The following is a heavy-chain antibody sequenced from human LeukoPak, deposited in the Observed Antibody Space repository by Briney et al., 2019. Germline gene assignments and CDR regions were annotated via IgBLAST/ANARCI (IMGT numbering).Heavy chain of an antibody. CDR3: ARRGAYVKAAAGRRWFDP. V-gene: IGHV4-34*01. CDR2: INHSGST. Sequence: PSETLSPTCAVYGGSFSGYYWSWIRQPPGKGLEWIGEINHSGSTNYNPSLKSRVTISVDTSKNQFSLKLSSVTAADTAVYYCARRGAYVKAAAGRRWFDPWGQGTLVTVSS. J-gene: IGHJ5*02. CDR1: GGSFSGYY. D-gene: IGHD6-13*01.